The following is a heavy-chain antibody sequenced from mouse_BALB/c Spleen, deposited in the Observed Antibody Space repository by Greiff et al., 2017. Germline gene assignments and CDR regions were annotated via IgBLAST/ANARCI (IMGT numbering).Heavy chain of an antibody. CDR3: ARTLYTVVKAMDY. Sequence: QVQLQQSGAELARPGASVKLSCKASGYTFTSYWMQWVKQRPGQGLEWIGAIYPGDGDTRYTQKFKGKATLTADKSSSTAYMQLSSLASEDSAVYYCARTLYTVVKAMDYWGQGTSVTVSS. D-gene: IGHD1-1*01. J-gene: IGHJ4*01. CDR1: GYTFTSYW. CDR2: IYPGDGDT. V-gene: IGHV1-87*01.